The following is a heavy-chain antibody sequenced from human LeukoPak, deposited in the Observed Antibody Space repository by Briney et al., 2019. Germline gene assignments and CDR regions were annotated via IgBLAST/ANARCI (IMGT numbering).Heavy chain of an antibody. Sequence: GGSLRLSCAASGFTFSSYNMHWVRQAPGKGLEWVACVLYDGTTEYHADSVKGRFTISRDTSKNTLFLQMNSLRAEDTAVYYCAKLEVSYYDFWSGYFYWGQGTLVTVSS. J-gene: IGHJ4*02. V-gene: IGHV3-30-3*02. CDR3: AKLEVSYYDFWSGYFY. CDR2: VLYDGTTE. CDR1: GFTFSSYN. D-gene: IGHD3-3*01.